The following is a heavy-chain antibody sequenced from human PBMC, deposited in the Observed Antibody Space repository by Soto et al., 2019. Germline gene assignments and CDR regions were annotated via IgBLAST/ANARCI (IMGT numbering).Heavy chain of an antibody. CDR3: ARSQYSSSWYPFDY. J-gene: IGHJ4*02. Sequence: QVQLVESGGGVVQPGRSLGLSCAASGFTFSSYGMHWVRQAPGKGLEWVAVIYYDGSNKYYADSVKGRFTISRDNSKNTLYLQMNSLRAEDTAVYYCARSQYSSSWYPFDYLGQGTLVTVSS. CDR1: GFTFSSYG. D-gene: IGHD6-13*01. CDR2: IYYDGSNK. V-gene: IGHV3-33*01.